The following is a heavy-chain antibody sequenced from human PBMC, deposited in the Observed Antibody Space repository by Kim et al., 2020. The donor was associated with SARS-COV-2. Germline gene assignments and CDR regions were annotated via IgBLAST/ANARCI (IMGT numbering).Heavy chain of an antibody. D-gene: IGHD3-10*01. J-gene: IGHJ4*02. V-gene: IGHV4-4*09. Sequence: NPSLRRRVTLSVDTSKNQFSLKLSSVTAADTAVYYCATRPLGEPLGYFDYWGQGTLVTVSS. CDR3: ATRPLGEPLGYFDY.